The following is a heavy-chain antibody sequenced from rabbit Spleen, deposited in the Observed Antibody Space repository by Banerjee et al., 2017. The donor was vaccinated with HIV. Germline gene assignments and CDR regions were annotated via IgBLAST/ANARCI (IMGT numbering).Heavy chain of an antibody. CDR1: GVSFSGDSY. CDR2: IDAGSSGFT. CDR3: ARSDVAYGFSAYYFNL. Sequence: QSLEESGGDLVKPGGTLTLTCKASGVSFSGDSYMCWVRQAPGKGLEWVVCIDAGSSGFTYFASWAKGRFTISKTSSTTVTLQMTSLTGADTATYFCARSDVAYGFSAYYFNLWGQGTLVTVS. D-gene: IGHD6-1*01. V-gene: IGHV1S40*01. J-gene: IGHJ4*01.